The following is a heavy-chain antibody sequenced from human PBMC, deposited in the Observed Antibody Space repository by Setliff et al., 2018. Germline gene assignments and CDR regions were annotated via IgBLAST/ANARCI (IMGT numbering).Heavy chain of an antibody. J-gene: IGHJ6*02. D-gene: IGHD2-21*01. CDR1: GGSISSGSYY. Sequence: SETLSLTCSVSGGSISSGSYYWGWIRQSPGKGLEWIGSMYYSGTTNYSPSLTGRVTISADTSKNQISLTLSSVSAADTAVYYCAKEFVVISFVKNIHHHYGMDVWGQGTTVTVSS. CDR3: AKEFVVISFVKNIHHHYGMDV. CDR2: MYYSGTT. V-gene: IGHV4-39*02.